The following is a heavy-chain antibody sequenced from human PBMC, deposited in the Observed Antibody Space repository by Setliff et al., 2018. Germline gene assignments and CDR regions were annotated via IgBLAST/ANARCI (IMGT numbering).Heavy chain of an antibody. CDR2: VIPTLLGPA. D-gene: IGHD6-6*01. CDR1: GGTFSNYG. V-gene: IGHV1-69*10. CDR3: ARLPARRRYYYYMDV. Sequence: SVQVSCKTSGGTFSNYGFSWVRQAPGQGLEWMGGVIPTLLGPANYAQKFQGRVTITADQSTSTVFMELSSLTSEDTAVYYCARLPARRRYYYYMDVWGGGTTVTVSS. J-gene: IGHJ6*03.